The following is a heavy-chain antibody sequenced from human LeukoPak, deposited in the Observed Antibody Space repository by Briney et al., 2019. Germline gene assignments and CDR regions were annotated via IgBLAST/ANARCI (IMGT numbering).Heavy chain of an antibody. CDR1: GFTFSSYA. V-gene: IGHV3-23*01. D-gene: IGHD2-2*01. CDR2: ISGSGGST. Sequence: PGGSLRLSCAASGFTFSSYAMSWVRQAPGKGLEWVSAISGSGGSTYYADSVKGRFTISRDNSKNTLYLQMNSLRAEDTAVYYCTTTDIDCSSTSCSLDYWGQGTLVTVSS. J-gene: IGHJ4*02. CDR3: TTTDIDCSSTSCSLDY.